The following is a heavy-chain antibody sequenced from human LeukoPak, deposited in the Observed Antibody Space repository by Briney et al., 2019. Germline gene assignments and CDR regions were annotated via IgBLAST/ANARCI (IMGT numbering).Heavy chain of an antibody. Sequence: ASVKVSCKVSGYTLTELSMHWVRQAPGKGLEWMGGFDPEDGETIYAQKFQGRVTMTEDTSTDTAYMELSSLRSEDMAVYYCATWALNYYGSGSYAYDYWGQGTLVTVSS. D-gene: IGHD3-10*01. CDR2: FDPEDGET. V-gene: IGHV1-24*01. J-gene: IGHJ4*02. CDR1: GYTLTELS. CDR3: ATWALNYYGSGSYAYDY.